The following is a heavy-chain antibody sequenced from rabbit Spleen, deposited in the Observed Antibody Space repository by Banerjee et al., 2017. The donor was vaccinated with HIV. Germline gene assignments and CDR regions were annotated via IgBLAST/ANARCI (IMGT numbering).Heavy chain of an antibody. V-gene: IGHV1S45*01. CDR3: SRDLTCVIGWNFKL. CDR2: INTATGKA. J-gene: IGHJ4*01. CDR1: GFSFSDRDV. D-gene: IGHD1-1*01. Sequence: QEQLVESGGGLVKPEGSLTLTCKASGFSFSDRDVMCWVRQAPGKGLEWIACINTATGKAVYASCAKGRFTISKTSSTTVTLQMTSLTAADTATYFCSRDLTCVIGWNFKLWGPVTLVTVS.